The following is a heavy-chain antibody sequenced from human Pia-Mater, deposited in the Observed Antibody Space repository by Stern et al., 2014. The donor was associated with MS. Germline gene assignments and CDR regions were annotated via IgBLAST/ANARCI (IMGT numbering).Heavy chain of an antibody. J-gene: IGHJ4*02. V-gene: IGHV5-51*01. CDR3: ARQTTAWASDV. D-gene: IGHD1-14*01. CDR1: GFKFSIYW. CDR2: IYPGDSET. Sequence: EVQLVESGAELIRPGESLKISCKGSGFKFSIYWIAWVRQIPGKGLEGMGTIYPGDSETRYSPSFQGQVTMSADKSTSTAYLQWSTLNASDTAMYFCARQTTAWASDVWGQGTLVTVSS.